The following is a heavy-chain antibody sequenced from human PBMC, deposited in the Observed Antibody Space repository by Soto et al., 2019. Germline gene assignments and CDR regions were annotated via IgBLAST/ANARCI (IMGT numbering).Heavy chain of an antibody. CDR2: VSDDGYTT. V-gene: IGHV3-30*03. D-gene: IGHD3-3*01. J-gene: IGHJ4*02. CDR1: GFIFSTYG. Sequence: QVRLVESGGGVVQPGRSLRLSCAASGFIFSTYGMHWVRQAPGKGLQWVAVVSDDGYTTYYAESVKGRFTVSRDSSKNTLYLQMSSRRIEDTAVYYCARAVHHGVGPDAYSFDYWGQGTLVHVSS. CDR3: ARAVHHGVGPDAYSFDY.